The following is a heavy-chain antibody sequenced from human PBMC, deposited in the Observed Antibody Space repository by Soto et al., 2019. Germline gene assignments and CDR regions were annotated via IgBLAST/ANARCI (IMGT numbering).Heavy chain of an antibody. CDR1: GGTFSSYT. D-gene: IGHD3-22*01. CDR3: ARAPDYYDSSGYIDF. V-gene: IGHV1-69*02. J-gene: IGHJ4*02. CDR2: IIPILGIA. Sequence: SVKVSCKASGGTFSSYTISWVRQAPGQGLEWMGRIIPILGIANYAQKFQGRVTITADKSTSTAYMELSSLRSEDTAVYYCARAPDYYDSSGYIDFWGQGALVTVSS.